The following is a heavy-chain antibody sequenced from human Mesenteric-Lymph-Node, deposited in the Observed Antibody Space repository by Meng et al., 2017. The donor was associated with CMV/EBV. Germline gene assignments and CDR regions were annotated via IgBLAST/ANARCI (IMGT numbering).Heavy chain of an antibody. Sequence: GGSLRLSCAASGFTFSSYAMSWVRQAPGKGLEWVSVIYSGGSSTYYADSVKGRFTISRDNSKNTLYLQMNSLRAEDTAVYYCAKSGPYYYDSSGYFITHYFDYWGQGTLVTVSS. V-gene: IGHV3-23*03. D-gene: IGHD3-22*01. CDR2: IYSGGSST. CDR1: GFTFSSYA. J-gene: IGHJ4*02. CDR3: AKSGPYYYDSSGYFITHYFDY.